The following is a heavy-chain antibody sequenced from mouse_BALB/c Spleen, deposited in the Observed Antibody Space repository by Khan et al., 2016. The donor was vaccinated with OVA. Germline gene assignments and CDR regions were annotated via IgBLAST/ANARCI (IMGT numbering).Heavy chain of an antibody. CDR1: GFSLTTYG. CDR2: IWSDGST. Sequence: QVQLKQLGPGLVAPSQSLSITCTVSGFSLTTYGVHWVRQPPGKGLEWLVVIWSDGSTNYNSVLKSRLSISKDNSKSQAFLKMNSLQTDDTAMYYCARWFDGYSSLYAMDYWGQGTSVTVSS. D-gene: IGHD2-3*01. CDR3: ARWFDGYSSLYAMDY. V-gene: IGHV2-6*02. J-gene: IGHJ4*01.